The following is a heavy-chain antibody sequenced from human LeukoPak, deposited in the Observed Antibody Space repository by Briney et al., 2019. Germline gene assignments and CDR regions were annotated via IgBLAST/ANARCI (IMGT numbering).Heavy chain of an antibody. CDR1: GFTFSTYG. CDR3: AKGNDYGGN. J-gene: IGHJ4*02. CDR2: ISGSGGST. Sequence: GGSLRLSCAASGFTFSTYGMTWVRQAPGKGLEWVSAISGSGGSTYYADSVKGRFTISRDNSKNTLYLQMNSLRAEDTAVYYCAKGNDYGGNWGQGTLVTVSS. D-gene: IGHD4-23*01. V-gene: IGHV3-23*01.